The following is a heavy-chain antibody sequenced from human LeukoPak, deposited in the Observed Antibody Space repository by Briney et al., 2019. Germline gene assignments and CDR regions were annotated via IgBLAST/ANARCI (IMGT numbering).Heavy chain of an antibody. CDR3: AASPSVAGSDY. J-gene: IGHJ4*02. D-gene: IGHD6-19*01. CDR1: GFTFSSYV. V-gene: IGHV3-30*03. CDR2: MSYDGSNK. Sequence: GGSLRLSCAASGFTFSSYVMYWVRQAPGKGLEWVARMSYDGSNKYYADSVKGRFTISRDNSKNTLYLQMNSLGVEDTAVYYCAASPSVAGSDYWGQGTLVTVSS.